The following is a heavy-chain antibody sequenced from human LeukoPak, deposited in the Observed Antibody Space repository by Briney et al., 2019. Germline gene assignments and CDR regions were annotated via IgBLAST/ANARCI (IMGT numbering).Heavy chain of an antibody. CDR1: GGSISSYY. V-gene: IGHV4-4*07. CDR2: IYISGST. CDR3: ARGTHSGSYLYYFDY. D-gene: IGHD1-26*01. Sequence: PSETLSLTCTVSGGSISSYYWSWIRQPAGKGLEWIGRIYISGSTNYNPSLKSRVTMSVDTSKNQFSLKLSSVTAADTAMYYCARGTHSGSYLYYFDYWGQGTLVTVSS. J-gene: IGHJ4*02.